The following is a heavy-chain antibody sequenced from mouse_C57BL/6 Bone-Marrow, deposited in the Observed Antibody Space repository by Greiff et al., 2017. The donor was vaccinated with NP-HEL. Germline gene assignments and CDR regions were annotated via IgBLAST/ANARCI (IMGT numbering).Heavy chain of an antibody. CDR1: GFTFSDAW. J-gene: IGHJ2*01. CDR2: IRNKANNHAT. Sequence: EVKVVESGGGLVQPGGSMKLSCAASGFTFSDAWMDWVRQSPEKGLEWVAEIRNKANNHATYYAESVKGRFTISRDDSKSSVYLQMNSLRAEDTGIYYCTRPREDYFDYWGQGTTLTVSS. V-gene: IGHV6-6*01. CDR3: TRPREDYFDY.